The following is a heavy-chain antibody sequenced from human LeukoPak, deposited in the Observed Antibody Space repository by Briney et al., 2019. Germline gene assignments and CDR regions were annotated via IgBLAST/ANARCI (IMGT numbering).Heavy chain of an antibody. CDR3: ATVSRSGVTNNYLDP. D-gene: IGHD3-3*01. CDR2: ISAYNGIT. Sequence: ASVQVSCKASGYIFTNFVINWVRQAPGQGLQWMGWISAYNGITNYAQKLQGRVTMTTDTSASTAYMELRSPGSDDTAVYYCATVSRSGVTNNYLDPWGQGTLVTVSS. J-gene: IGHJ5*02. V-gene: IGHV1-18*01. CDR1: GYIFTNFV.